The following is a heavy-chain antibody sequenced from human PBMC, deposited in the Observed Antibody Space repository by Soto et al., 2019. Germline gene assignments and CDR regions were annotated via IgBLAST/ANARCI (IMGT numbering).Heavy chain of an antibody. CDR1: GGSICSGDYY. V-gene: IGHV4-30-4*01. D-gene: IGHD4-4*01. CDR2: IYYSGST. Sequence: SESLSLTCTVSGGSICSGDYYWSWIRQPLGKGLEWIGYIYYSGSTYYNPSLKSRVTISVDTSKNQFSLKLGSVTAADTAVYYCARASPYSNYAIDYWGQGTLVTVSS. J-gene: IGHJ4*02. CDR3: ARASPYSNYAIDY.